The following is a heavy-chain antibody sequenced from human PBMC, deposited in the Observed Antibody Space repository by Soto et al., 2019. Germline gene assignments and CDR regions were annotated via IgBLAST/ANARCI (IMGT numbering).Heavy chain of an antibody. V-gene: IGHV1-46*01. CDR1: GYTFTSYY. CDR3: ARGSSIAARGDNWFDP. CDR2: INPSGGST. D-gene: IGHD6-6*01. Sequence: ASVKVSCKASGYTFTSYYMHWVRQAPGQGLEWMGIINPSGGSTSYAQKFQGRVTMTRDTSTSTVYMELSSLRSEDTAVYYCARGSSIAARGDNWFDPWGQGTLVTVSS. J-gene: IGHJ5*02.